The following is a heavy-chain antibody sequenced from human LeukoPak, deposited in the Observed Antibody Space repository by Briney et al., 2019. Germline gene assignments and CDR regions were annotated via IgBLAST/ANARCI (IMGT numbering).Heavy chain of an antibody. D-gene: IGHD6-13*01. CDR1: GGSISSAAYY. Sequence: SETLSLTCTVSGGSISSAAYYWGWVRQPPGKGLDWIGSIYYTGTTYYSPSLQTRATLSFDTSKNQFSFKLTSVTAADTAVYFCARRPIAAGNNWFDPWGQGTLVTVSS. CDR3: ARRPIAAGNNWFDP. J-gene: IGHJ5*02. CDR2: IYYTGTT. V-gene: IGHV4-39*01.